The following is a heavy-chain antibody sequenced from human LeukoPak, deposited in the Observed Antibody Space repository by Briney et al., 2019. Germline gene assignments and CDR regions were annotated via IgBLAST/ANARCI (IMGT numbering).Heavy chain of an antibody. D-gene: IGHD3-10*01. CDR1: GFTVSSNY. V-gene: IGHV3-66*01. Sequence: GGSLRLSCAASGFTVSSNYMSWVRQAPGKGLEWVSVIYSGGSTYYADSVKGRFTISRDNSKNTLYLQMNSLRAEDTAVYYCARASNYGSGSYPYYMDVWGKGTTVTISS. CDR3: ARASNYGSGSYPYYMDV. J-gene: IGHJ6*03. CDR2: IYSGGST.